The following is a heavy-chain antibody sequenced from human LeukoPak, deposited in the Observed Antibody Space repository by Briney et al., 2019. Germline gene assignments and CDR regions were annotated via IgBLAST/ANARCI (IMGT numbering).Heavy chain of an antibody. CDR1: GYTFTNYP. Sequence: ASVKVSCKTSGYTFTNYPINWVRQAPGQGLEWMGWVNTNTGNPTYAQGLTGRFVFSSDTSVSTAYLQISSLKPEDTAVYYCARAPRSWGFDYWGQGTLVTVSS. CDR2: VNTNTGNP. D-gene: IGHD7-27*01. J-gene: IGHJ4*02. CDR3: ARAPRSWGFDY. V-gene: IGHV7-4-1*02.